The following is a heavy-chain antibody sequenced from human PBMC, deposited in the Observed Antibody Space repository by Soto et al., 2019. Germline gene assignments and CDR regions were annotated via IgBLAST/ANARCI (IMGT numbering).Heavy chain of an antibody. D-gene: IGHD6-13*01. CDR3: VASLAASGLNWLDP. V-gene: IGHV4-4*07. Sequence: SETLSLTCIVSGGSISEQYWNWVRQPPGKGLEWIGLIFANGHTDYNPSLKSRVTMSVDASKNQFSLGLTSMTAADTAVYYCVASLAASGLNWLDPWGRGTLVTVSS. CDR2: IFANGHT. J-gene: IGHJ5*02. CDR1: GGSISEQY.